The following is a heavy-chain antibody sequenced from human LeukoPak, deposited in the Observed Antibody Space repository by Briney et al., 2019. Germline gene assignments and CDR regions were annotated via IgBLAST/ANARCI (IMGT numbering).Heavy chain of an antibody. J-gene: IGHJ4*02. Sequence: ASVKVSFTASGYTFTVYYMHWVRQAPGQGLEWRGWINPNSGGTNYAQKFQGRVTMTRDTSISTAYMELSRLRSDDTAVYYCARDPISNYYDSSGYADYWGQGTLVTASS. CDR2: INPNSGGT. CDR1: GYTFTVYY. CDR3: ARDPISNYYDSSGYADY. V-gene: IGHV1-2*02. D-gene: IGHD3-22*01.